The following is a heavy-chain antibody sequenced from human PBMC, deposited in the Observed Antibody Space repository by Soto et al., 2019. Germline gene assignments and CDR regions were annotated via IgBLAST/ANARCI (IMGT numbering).Heavy chain of an antibody. J-gene: IGHJ4*02. CDR2: IYYSGST. CDR3: ASERGYCSGGSCYWPLDY. CDR1: GGSISSSSYY. Sequence: PSETLSLTCTVSGGSISSSSYYWGWIRQPPGKGLEWIGYIYYSGSTYYNPSLKSRVTISVDTSKNQFSLKLSSVTAADTAVYYCASERGYCSGGSCYWPLDYWGQGTLVTVSS. V-gene: IGHV4-30-4*08. D-gene: IGHD2-15*01.